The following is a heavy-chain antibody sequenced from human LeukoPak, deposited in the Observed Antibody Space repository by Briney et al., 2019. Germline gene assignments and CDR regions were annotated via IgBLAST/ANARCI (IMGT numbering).Heavy chain of an antibody. Sequence: ASVKVSCKASGYTFTGYYMHWVRQAPGQGLEWMGWINPNSGGTNYAQKFQGRVTMTRDTSISTAYMELSRLRSDDTAVYYCARGVWGYTAMVPLGYWGQGTLVTVSS. D-gene: IGHD5-18*01. J-gene: IGHJ4*02. CDR3: ARGVWGYTAMVPLGY. CDR1: GYTFTGYY. CDR2: INPNSGGT. V-gene: IGHV1-2*02.